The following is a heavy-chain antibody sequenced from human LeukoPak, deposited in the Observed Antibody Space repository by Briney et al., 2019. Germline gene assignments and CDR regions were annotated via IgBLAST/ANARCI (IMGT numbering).Heavy chain of an antibody. CDR2: IKQDGSVK. V-gene: IGHV3-7*01. Sequence: TGGSLRLSCAASGFTFSSYWMSWVRQAPGKGLERVANIKQDGSVKYYVDSVKGRFTISRDNAKNSLYLQMNSLRAEDTAVYYCARASGELLPEDYWFDYWGQGTLVTVSS. D-gene: IGHD1-26*01. J-gene: IGHJ4*02. CDR1: GFTFSSYW. CDR3: ARASGELLPEDYWFDY.